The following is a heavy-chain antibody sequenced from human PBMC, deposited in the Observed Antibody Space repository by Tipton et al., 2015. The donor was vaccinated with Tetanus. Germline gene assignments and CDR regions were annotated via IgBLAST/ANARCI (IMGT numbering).Heavy chain of an antibody. V-gene: IGHV3-9*01. CDR3: AKDGAAAGTSPFDY. D-gene: IGHD6-13*01. CDR1: GFTFDDYA. J-gene: IGHJ4*02. CDR2: ISWSSGSI. Sequence: SLRLSCTASGFTFDDYAMHWVRQAPGKGLEWVSGISWSSGSIGYADSVKGRFTISRDNAKNSLYLQMNSLRAEDTALYYCAKDGAAAGTSPFDYWGQGTLVTVSS.